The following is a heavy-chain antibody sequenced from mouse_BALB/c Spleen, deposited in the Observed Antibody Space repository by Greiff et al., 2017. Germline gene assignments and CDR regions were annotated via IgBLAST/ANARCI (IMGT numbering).Heavy chain of an antibody. CDR2: ISSGGSYT. D-gene: IGHD3-2*01. CDR3: TRSRQLGHEAMDY. CDR1: GFTFSSYT. V-gene: IGHV5-6-4*01. Sequence: EVKLVESGGGLVKPGGSLKLSCAASGFTFSSYTMSWVRQTPEKRLEWVATISSGGSYTYYPDSMKGRFTISRDNAKNTLYLQMSSLKSEDTAMYYCTRSRQLGHEAMDYWGQGTSVTVSS. J-gene: IGHJ4*01.